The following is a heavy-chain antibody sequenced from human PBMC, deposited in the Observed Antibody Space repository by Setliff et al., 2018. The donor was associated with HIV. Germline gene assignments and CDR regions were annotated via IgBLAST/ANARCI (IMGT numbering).Heavy chain of an antibody. CDR1: GHSITSDYQ. CDR2: IYHSGST. V-gene: IGHV4-38-2*02. D-gene: IGHD4-17*01. J-gene: IGHJ4*02. Sequence: SETLSLTCTVSGHSITSDYQWGWIRQPPGKGLEWIGSIYHSGSTYYNPSLKSRVTISVDTTKSQISLKLISVTAADTAVFYCVRADYGDYDFDYWGQGTLVTVSS. CDR3: VRADYGDYDFDY.